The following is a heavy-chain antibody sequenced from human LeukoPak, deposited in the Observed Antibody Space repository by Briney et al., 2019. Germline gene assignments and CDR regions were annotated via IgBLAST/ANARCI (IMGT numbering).Heavy chain of an antibody. D-gene: IGHD2-8*01. CDR3: AKDRGKMVYALYGMDV. CDR2: ISYDGSNK. V-gene: IGHV3-30*18. CDR1: GFTFSSYG. J-gene: IGHJ6*02. Sequence: GRSLRLSCAASGFTFSSYGMHWVRQAPGKGLEWVAVISYDGSNKSYADSVKGRFTISRDNSKNTLYLQMNSLRAEDTAVYYCAKDRGKMVYALYGMDVWGQGTTVTVSS.